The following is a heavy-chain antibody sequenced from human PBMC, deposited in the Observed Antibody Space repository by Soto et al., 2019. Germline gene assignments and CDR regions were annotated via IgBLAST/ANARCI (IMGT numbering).Heavy chain of an antibody. Sequence: GASVKVSCKASGYTFTSYGISWVRQAPGQGLEWMGWISAYNGNTNYAQKLQGRVTITADKSTSTAYMELSSLRSEDTAVYYCETERYQSFYEYYYGMDVWGQGTTVTVSS. J-gene: IGHJ6*02. D-gene: IGHD2-2*01. CDR1: GYTFTSYG. V-gene: IGHV1-18*01. CDR3: ETERYQSFYEYYYGMDV. CDR2: ISAYNGNT.